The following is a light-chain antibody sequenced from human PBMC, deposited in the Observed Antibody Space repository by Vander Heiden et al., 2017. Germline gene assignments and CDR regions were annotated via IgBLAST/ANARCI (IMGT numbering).Light chain of an antibody. CDR2: GAS. CDR1: ESVNSN. Sequence: EIVLTQSPATLSASPGEGVILSCRASESVNSNLAWFQQKPGQPPRLLIFGASTRATGIPPRFSGSGSGTLFSLTISTLQSEDFGVYDCQQYDNWPPPYTFGQGTRVEI. V-gene: IGKV3-15*01. J-gene: IGKJ2*01. CDR3: QQYDNWPPPYT.